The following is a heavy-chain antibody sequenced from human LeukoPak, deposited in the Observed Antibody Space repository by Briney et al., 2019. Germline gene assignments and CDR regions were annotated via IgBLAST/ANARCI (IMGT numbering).Heavy chain of an antibody. D-gene: IGHD3-9*01. Sequence: PGGSLRLSCAASGFTFSSYSMNWVRQAPGKGLEWVSSISSSSSYIYYADSVKGRFTISRDNAKNSLYLQMNSLGAEDTAVYYCAREYYDILTGYRYYGMDVWGQGTTVTVSS. V-gene: IGHV3-21*01. CDR3: AREYYDILTGYRYYGMDV. CDR1: GFTFSSYS. J-gene: IGHJ6*02. CDR2: ISSSSSYI.